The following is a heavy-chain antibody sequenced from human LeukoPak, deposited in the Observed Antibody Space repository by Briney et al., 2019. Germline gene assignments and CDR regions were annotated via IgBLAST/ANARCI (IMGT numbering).Heavy chain of an antibody. J-gene: IGHJ5*01. V-gene: IGHV3-23*01. CDR2: INANSGTT. CDR1: GFAFSVYA. CDR3: AKPISGGLAVTADWFHP. D-gene: IGHD6-19*01. Sequence: GGSLRLSCAASGFAFSVYAMSWLRQPPGEGLEWVSTINANSGTTSYAASVRGRFTISRDNSKNTLYLQLNTLRADDTATYYCAKPISGGLAVTADWFHPWGQGTLVVVSS.